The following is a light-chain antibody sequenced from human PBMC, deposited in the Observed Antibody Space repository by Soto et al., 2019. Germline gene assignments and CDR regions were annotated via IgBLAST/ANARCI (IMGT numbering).Light chain of an antibody. CDR1: SSDVGGYNY. V-gene: IGLV2-11*01. CDR3: CSYAGTYTIWV. J-gene: IGLJ3*02. Sequence: QSALTQPRSASGSPGQSVTISCTGTSSDVGGYNYVSWYQQHPGKAPKLIIYDVSKRPSGVPDRFSGSKSGNTASLTISGLQAEDEADYYCCSYAGTYTIWVFGGGTKVTVL. CDR2: DVS.